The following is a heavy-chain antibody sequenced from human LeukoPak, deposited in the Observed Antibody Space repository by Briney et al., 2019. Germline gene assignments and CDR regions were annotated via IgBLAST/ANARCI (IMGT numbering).Heavy chain of an antibody. CDR1: GGTFSSYA. CDR2: IIPIFGTA. V-gene: IGHV1-69*06. Sequence: SVKVSCKASGGTFSSYAISWVRQAPGQGLEWMGGIIPIFGTANFAQKFKGRVTITADKSTNTAHLELSSLRSEDTAVYYCTREGVYSPDPTSYHRLPFDFWGEGTVVIVSS. D-gene: IGHD3-16*02. J-gene: IGHJ3*01. CDR3: TREGVYSPDPTSYHRLPFDF.